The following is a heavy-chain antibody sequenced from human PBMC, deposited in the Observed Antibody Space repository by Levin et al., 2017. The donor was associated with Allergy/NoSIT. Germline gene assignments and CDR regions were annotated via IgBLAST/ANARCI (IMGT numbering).Heavy chain of an antibody. CDR1: GFTVSGNY. Sequence: QSGGSLRLSCAASGFTVSGNYMSWVRQAPGKGLEWVSVIYSGGSTYYADSVKGRFTISRDNSKNTLYLQMNSLRAEDTAVYYCASSPLSNYFDYWGQGTLVTVSS. V-gene: IGHV3-66*02. J-gene: IGHJ4*02. CDR2: IYSGGST. CDR3: ASSPLSNYFDY.